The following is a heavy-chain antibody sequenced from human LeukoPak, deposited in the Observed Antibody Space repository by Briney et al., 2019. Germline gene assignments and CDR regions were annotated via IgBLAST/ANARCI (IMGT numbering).Heavy chain of an antibody. CDR1: GFTFSSYS. CDR3: ARSYRDPRITMIPGTGAFDI. D-gene: IGHD3-22*01. J-gene: IGHJ3*02. CDR2: ISSSSSYI. V-gene: IGHV3-21*01. Sequence: PGGSLRLSCAASGFTFSSYSMNWVRQAPGKGLEWVSSISSSSSYIYYADSVKGRFTISRDNAKNSLYLQMNSLRAEDTAVYYCARSYRDPRITMIPGTGAFDIWGQGTMVTVSS.